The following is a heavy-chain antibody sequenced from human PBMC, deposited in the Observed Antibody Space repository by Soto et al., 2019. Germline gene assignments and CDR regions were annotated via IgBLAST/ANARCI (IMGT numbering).Heavy chain of an antibody. Sequence: SQTLSLTCAISGDSVSSNSAAWNWIRQSPSRGLEWLGRTYYRSKWYNDYAVSVKSRITINPDTSKNQFSLQLNSVTPEDTAVYYCARDNLSSGWYLGWFDPWGQGTLVTVSS. CDR1: GDSVSSNSAA. J-gene: IGHJ5*02. CDR3: ARDNLSSGWYLGWFDP. V-gene: IGHV6-1*01. D-gene: IGHD6-19*01. CDR2: TYYRSKWYN.